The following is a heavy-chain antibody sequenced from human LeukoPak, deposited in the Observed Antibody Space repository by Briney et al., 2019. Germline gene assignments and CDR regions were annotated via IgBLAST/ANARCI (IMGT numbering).Heavy chain of an antibody. CDR2: INSDGSST. D-gene: IGHD3-22*01. Sequence: PGGSLRLFCAASGFTFRSYWMHWVRQAPGKGLVWVLRINSDGSSTSYAESVKGRFTISRDNAKNTLYLQMNSLRAEDTAVYYCARPHYYDSSGYYPYYYYYGMDVWGQGTTVTVSS. CDR3: ARPHYYDSSGYYPYYYYYGMDV. CDR1: GFTFRSYW. J-gene: IGHJ6*02. V-gene: IGHV3-74*01.